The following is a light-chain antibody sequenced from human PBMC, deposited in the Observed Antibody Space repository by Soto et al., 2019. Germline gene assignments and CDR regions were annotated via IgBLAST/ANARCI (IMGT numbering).Light chain of an antibody. V-gene: IGKV3-20*01. J-gene: IGKJ1*01. CDR2: AGS. CDR3: QQYGSSRT. CDR1: RYVDRSY. Sequence: ENVLTQSPASLSVFPGERATLSCRASRYVDRSYIAWYQQKPGQAPRLVIYAGSSRATGIPDRFSGSASGTDVTLTISRVEPEDFSVYYCQQYGSSRTFGQGTRVEIK.